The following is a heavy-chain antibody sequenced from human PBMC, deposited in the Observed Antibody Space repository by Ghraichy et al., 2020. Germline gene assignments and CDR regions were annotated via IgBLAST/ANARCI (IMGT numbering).Heavy chain of an antibody. CDR1: GFTFSSYS. CDR3: AREGYYYDSSGYYRSFSFDI. J-gene: IGHJ3*02. D-gene: IGHD3-22*01. CDR2: ISSSSSYI. Sequence: GGSLRLSCAASGFTFSSYSMNWVRQAPGKGLEWVSSISSSSSYIYYADSVKGRFTISRDNAKNSLYLQMNSLRAEDTAVYYCAREGYYYDSSGYYRSFSFDIWGQGTMVTVSS. V-gene: IGHV3-21*01.